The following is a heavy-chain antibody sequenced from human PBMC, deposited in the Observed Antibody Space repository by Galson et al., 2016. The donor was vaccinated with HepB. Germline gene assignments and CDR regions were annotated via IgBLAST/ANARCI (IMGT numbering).Heavy chain of an antibody. J-gene: IGHJ6*02. CDR3: TKVGSASRFLSYGMDA. V-gene: IGHV3-9*01. CDR1: GFTFDDFA. Sequence: SLRLSCAASGFTFDDFAMHWVRQAPGKGLEWVSGVSWNSGSIGYADSVRGRFTISRDNAKNSLYLEMNSLRAEDTALYYCTKVGSASRFLSYGMDAWGQGTTVTVSS. CDR2: VSWNSGSI. D-gene: IGHD1-26*01.